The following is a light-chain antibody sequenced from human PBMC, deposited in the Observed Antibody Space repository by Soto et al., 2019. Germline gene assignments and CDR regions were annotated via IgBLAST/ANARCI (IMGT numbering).Light chain of an antibody. Sequence: QLVLTQPPSVSGAPGHRVTISCTGISSNIGAGYDVHWYQRLPGSAPKLLIYGNTNRPSGVPVRFSGSKSGTSASLAITGLQAEDEADYYCQSHDTSLSAPVFGGGTKLTVL. J-gene: IGLJ3*02. CDR1: SSNIGAGYD. CDR3: QSHDTSLSAPV. V-gene: IGLV1-40*01. CDR2: GNT.